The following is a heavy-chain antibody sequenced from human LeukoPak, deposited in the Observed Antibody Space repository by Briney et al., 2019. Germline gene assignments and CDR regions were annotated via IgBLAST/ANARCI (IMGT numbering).Heavy chain of an antibody. CDR2: MYYSGST. Sequence: PSETLSLTCTVSGGSISPYYWSWIRQPPGKGLEWIGYMYYSGSTKYNPSLKSRVTISVDTSKNQFSLKLSSVTAADTAVYYCARSSTGSYFDYWGQGTLVTVSS. CDR3: ARSSTGSYFDY. CDR1: GGSISPYY. J-gene: IGHJ4*02. D-gene: IGHD3-3*02. V-gene: IGHV4-59*01.